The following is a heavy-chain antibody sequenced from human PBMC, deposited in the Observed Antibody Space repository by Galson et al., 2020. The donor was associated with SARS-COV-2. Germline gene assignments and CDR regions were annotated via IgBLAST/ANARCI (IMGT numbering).Heavy chain of an antibody. D-gene: IGHD3-22*01. J-gene: IGHJ3*02. V-gene: IGHV4-61*02. CDR3: ASASYDSSGYYYAFDI. CDR2: IYTSGST. CDR1: GGSISSGSYY. Sequence: SETLSLTCTVSGGSISSGSYYWSWIRQPAGKGLEWIGRIYTSGSTNYNPSLKSRVTISVDTSKNQFSLKLSSVTAADTAVYYCASASYDSSGYYYAFDIWGQGTMVTVSS.